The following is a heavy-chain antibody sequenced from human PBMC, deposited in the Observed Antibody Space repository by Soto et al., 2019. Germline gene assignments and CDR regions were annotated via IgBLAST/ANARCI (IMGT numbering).Heavy chain of an antibody. CDR1: GFTFSSYA. CDR3: AKDPHSSSWLNHLDY. D-gene: IGHD6-13*01. Sequence: PGGSLRLSCAASGFTFSSYAMSWVRQAPGKGLEWVSAISGSGGSTYYADSVKGRFTISRDNSKNTLYLQMNSLRAEDTAVYYCAKDPHSSSWLNHLDYWGQGTLVTVSS. J-gene: IGHJ4*02. CDR2: ISGSGGST. V-gene: IGHV3-23*01.